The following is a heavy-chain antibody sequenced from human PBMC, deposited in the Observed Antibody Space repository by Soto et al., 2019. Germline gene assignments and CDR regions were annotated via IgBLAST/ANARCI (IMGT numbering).Heavy chain of an antibody. V-gene: IGHV1-2*02. D-gene: IGHD1-26*01. J-gene: IGHJ5*02. CDR3: ARGGIVGLRRGWFDP. Sequence: ASVKVSCTASGYTFTGYYMHWVRQANGQGLEWMGWINPNSGGTNYAQKFQGRVTMTRDTSISTAYMELSRLRSDDTAVYYCARGGIVGLRRGWFDPWGQGTLVTVSS. CDR2: INPNSGGT. CDR1: GYTFTGYY.